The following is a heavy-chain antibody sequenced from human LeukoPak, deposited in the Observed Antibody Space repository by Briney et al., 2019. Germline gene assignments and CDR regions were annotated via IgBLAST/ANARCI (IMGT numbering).Heavy chain of an antibody. CDR3: AKVGITIFGVADY. V-gene: IGHV3-7*01. Sequence: GGSLRLSCAASGFTFSYHWMTWVRQAPGKGLEWVANIKNDGTVKNYVDSVKGRFTISRDNAKNSLYLQMNSLRAEDTGVYYCAKVGITIFGVADYWGQGTLVTVSS. CDR2: IKNDGTVK. J-gene: IGHJ4*02. CDR1: GFTFSYHW. D-gene: IGHD3-3*01.